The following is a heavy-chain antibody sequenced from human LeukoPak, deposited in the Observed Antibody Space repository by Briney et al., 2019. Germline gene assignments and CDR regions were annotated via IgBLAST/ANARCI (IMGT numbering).Heavy chain of an antibody. V-gene: IGHV1-18*01. CDR3: ARDREGAKTLPFDY. J-gene: IGHJ4*02. CDR1: GYTFTSYG. D-gene: IGHD4/OR15-4a*01. CDR2: ISAYNGNT. Sequence: WASVKVSCKASGYTFTSYGISWVRQAPGQGLEWMGWISAYNGNTNYAQKLQGRVTMTTDTSTSTAYMELRSLRSDDTAVYYCARDREGAKTLPFDYWGQGTLVTVSS.